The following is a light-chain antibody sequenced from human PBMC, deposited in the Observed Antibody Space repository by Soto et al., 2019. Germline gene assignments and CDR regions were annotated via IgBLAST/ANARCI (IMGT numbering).Light chain of an antibody. CDR3: SSYTSSTTVV. CDR1: SSDVGGYKY. V-gene: IGLV2-14*01. J-gene: IGLJ2*01. Sequence: QSVLTQPASVSGSPGQSITISCTGTSSDVGGYKYVSWYQQHPGKAPKLMIYEVSNRPSGVSHRFSGSKSGNTASLTISGLQAEYEADYYCSSYTSSTTVVFGGGTKLTVL. CDR2: EVS.